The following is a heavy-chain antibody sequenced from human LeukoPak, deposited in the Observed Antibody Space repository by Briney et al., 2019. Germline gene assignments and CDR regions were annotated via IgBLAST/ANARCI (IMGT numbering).Heavy chain of an antibody. D-gene: IGHD3-10*01. J-gene: IGHJ4*02. V-gene: IGHV1-2*02. CDR2: INSNSGGT. CDR3: ARGGLEAYFDY. CDR1: GYTFTGYY. Sequence: ASVKASCKASGYTFTGYYIHWVRQAPGQGLEWMGWINSNSGGTNYAQKFQGRVTMTRDTSISTAYMDLSRLRSDDMAVYYCARGGLEAYFDYWGQGTLVTVSS.